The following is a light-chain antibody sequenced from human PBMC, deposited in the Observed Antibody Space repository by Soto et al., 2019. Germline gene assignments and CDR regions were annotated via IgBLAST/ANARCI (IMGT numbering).Light chain of an antibody. V-gene: IGLV2-14*01. CDR1: SSDVGGYNY. J-gene: IGLJ1*01. Sequence: QSALTQPASVSGSPGQSITLSCTGTSSDVGGYNYVSWYQQHPGKAPKLMIYDVSNRPSGVSNRFSGSKSGNTASLTISGLQAEDEADYYCSSYTSISTLVFGTGTKLTVL. CDR3: SSYTSISTLV. CDR2: DVS.